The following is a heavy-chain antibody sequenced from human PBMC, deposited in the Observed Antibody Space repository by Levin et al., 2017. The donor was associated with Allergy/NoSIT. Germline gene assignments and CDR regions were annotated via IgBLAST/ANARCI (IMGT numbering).Heavy chain of an antibody. CDR1: GGSISSANW. V-gene: IGHV4-4*02. D-gene: IGHD6-6*01. CDR3: ARKEAARPGRIDY. J-gene: IGHJ4*02. CDR2: IYHSGST. Sequence: SETLSLTCAVSGGSISSANWWSWVRQPPGKGLEWIGEIYHSGSTNYNPSLKSRVTISVDKSKNQFSLKLSSVTAADTAVYYCARKEAARPGRIDYWGQGTLVTVSS.